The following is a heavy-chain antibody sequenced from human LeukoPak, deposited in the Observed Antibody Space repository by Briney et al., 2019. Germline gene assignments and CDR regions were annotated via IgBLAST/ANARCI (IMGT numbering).Heavy chain of an antibody. J-gene: IGHJ4*02. D-gene: IGHD3-10*01. V-gene: IGHV3-23*01. CDR1: GISLSNYA. Sequence: EGSLRLSCVVSGISLSNYAMTRVRQAPGKGLEWVSYISERGGSTTYADSVKGRFTISRDTSLNTLYLQMNNLRAEDTAVYFCAKRGVVIRGLLVIGYHQEAYYYDFWGQGVLVTVSS. CDR3: AKRGVVIRGLLVIGYHQEAYYYDF. CDR2: ISERGGST.